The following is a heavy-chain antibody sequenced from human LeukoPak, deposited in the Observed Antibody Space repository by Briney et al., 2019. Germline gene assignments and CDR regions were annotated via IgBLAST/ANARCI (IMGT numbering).Heavy chain of an antibody. J-gene: IGHJ5*02. D-gene: IGHD2-15*01. CDR1: GGSFSGYY. V-gene: IGHV4-34*01. Sequence: PSETLSLTCAVYGGSFSGYYWSWIRQPPGKGLEWIGEINHSGSTNYNPSLKSRVTISVDTSKNQFSLKLSSVTAADTAVYYCARGGYREIDPWGQGTLVTVSS. CDR3: ARGGYREIDP. CDR2: INHSGST.